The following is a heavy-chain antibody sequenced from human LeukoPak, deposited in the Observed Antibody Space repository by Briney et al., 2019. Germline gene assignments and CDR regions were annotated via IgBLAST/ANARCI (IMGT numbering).Heavy chain of an antibody. CDR2: INYSGTT. V-gene: IGHV4-39*07. Sequence: SETLSLTCTVSGDSINSGTYYWGWIRQPPGKRLQWIGNINYSGTTHYNPSLKRRITISVDTSRNQFSLKLTSMTAADTAVYYCARGLAPPPGEVPSNAPFDLWGRGTLVTVSS. CDR1: GDSINSGTYY. D-gene: IGHD3-16*01. J-gene: IGHJ2*01. CDR3: ARGLAPPPGEVPSNAPFDL.